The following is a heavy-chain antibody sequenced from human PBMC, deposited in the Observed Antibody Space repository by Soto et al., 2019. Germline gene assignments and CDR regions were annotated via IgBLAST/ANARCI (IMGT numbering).Heavy chain of an antibody. V-gene: IGHV3-72*01. D-gene: IGHD3-16*01. Sequence: GGSLRLSCAASGFTFSDHYMDWVRQAPGKGLEWVGRSRNKANSYATEYAASVKGRFAISRDDSKNSLYLQMSSLKTEDTAVYYCTRGRGVFDYWGQGTLVTVSS. CDR3: TRGRGVFDY. J-gene: IGHJ4*02. CDR1: GFTFSDHY. CDR2: SRNKANSYAT.